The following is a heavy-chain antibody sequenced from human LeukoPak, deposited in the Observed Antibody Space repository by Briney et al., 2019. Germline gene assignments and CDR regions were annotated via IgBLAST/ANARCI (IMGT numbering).Heavy chain of an antibody. V-gene: IGHV3-23*01. CDR2: IRDNGDT. CDR1: GFTVSSYA. J-gene: IGHJ1*01. Sequence: GGSLRLSCAASGFTVSSYAMSWVRQAPGKGLEWVSTIRDNGDTYYADSVKGWFTISRDNSKNTLYLQMNSLRAEDTAVYYCAKVIGEPHYHDRAFQHWSQGTLVTVSS. D-gene: IGHD3-22*01. CDR3: AKVIGEPHYHDRAFQH.